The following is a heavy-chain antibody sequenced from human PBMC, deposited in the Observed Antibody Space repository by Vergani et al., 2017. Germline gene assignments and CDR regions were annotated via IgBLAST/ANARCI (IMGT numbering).Heavy chain of an antibody. D-gene: IGHD3-10*01. J-gene: IGHJ6*02. V-gene: IGHV3-30*02. CDR2: TRYDGIVE. Sequence: QVQLVESGGGVVQPGGSLRLSCAASGFTFTNYGMHWVRQAPGKGLEWVAFTRYDGIVEYYGDSVRGRFTISRDNSKNTLYLQMNSLRAEDTAVYYCAKDTKGFGELFYYGMDVWGQGTTVTVSS. CDR3: AKDTKGFGELFYYGMDV. CDR1: GFTFTNYG.